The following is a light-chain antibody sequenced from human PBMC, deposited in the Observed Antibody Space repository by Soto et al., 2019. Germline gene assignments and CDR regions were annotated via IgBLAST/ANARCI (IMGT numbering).Light chain of an antibody. J-gene: IGKJ4*01. CDR3: QQYVNSLT. V-gene: IGKV3-20*01. Sequence: DIVLTQSPGTPSLSPGERGTLSCRASQSISSSYLAWYQQKPGQAPRLLIYGASTRATGIPDRFSGSGSGTDFTLTISRLEPEDFAVYYCQQYVNSLTFGGGTKVQIK. CDR2: GAS. CDR1: QSISSSY.